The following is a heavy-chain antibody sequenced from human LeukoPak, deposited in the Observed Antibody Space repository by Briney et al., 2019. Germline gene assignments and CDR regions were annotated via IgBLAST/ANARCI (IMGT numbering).Heavy chain of an antibody. V-gene: IGHV3-48*02. CDR3: ASSGSYRSDY. CDR2: ITASGTAM. D-gene: IGHD1-26*01. CDR1: GFTFSSYS. J-gene: IGHJ4*02. Sequence: GGSLRLSCAASGFTFSSYSMNWVRQAPGKGLEWVSHITASGTAMFYADSVKGRFTISRDNAKNSLYLQMNSLRDEDTAVYYCASSGSYRSDYWGQGTLVTVSS.